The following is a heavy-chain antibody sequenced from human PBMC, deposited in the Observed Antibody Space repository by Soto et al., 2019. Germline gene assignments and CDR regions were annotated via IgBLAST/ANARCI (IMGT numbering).Heavy chain of an antibody. CDR1: GFTFSSYG. Sequence: EVQLLESGGGLVQPGGSLRLSCAASGFTFSSYGMSWVRQAPGKGLEWVSAISGSGGSTYYADSVKGRFTISRDNSKNTLDLQMNSLRAEDTDVYYCAKGGPIPIFGVVIRRWIDPWGQGTLVTVSS. CDR2: ISGSGGST. CDR3: AKGGPIPIFGVVIRRWIDP. V-gene: IGHV3-23*01. D-gene: IGHD3-3*01. J-gene: IGHJ5*02.